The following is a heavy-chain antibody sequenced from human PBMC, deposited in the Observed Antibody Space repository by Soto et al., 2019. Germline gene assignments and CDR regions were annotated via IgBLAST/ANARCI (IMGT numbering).Heavy chain of an antibody. V-gene: IGHV2-5*02. J-gene: IGHJ4*02. CDR2: IYWDDDK. CDR3: AHRVLRTVFGLVTTTAIYFDF. Sequence: QITLNESGPTVVRPTETLTLTCTFSGFSLSTSGVGVGWIRQSPGKAPEWLALIYWDDDKRYSESLKSRLTITKDNSKNQVVLTMANLDPADTATYYCAHRVLRTVFGLVTTTAIYFDFWGPGTPVAVSS. D-gene: IGHD3-3*01. CDR1: GFSLSTSGVG.